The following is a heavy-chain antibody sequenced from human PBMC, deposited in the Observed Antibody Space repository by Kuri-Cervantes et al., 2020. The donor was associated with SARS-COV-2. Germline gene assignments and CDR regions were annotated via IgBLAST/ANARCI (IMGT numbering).Heavy chain of an antibody. J-gene: IGHJ3*01. CDR2: IIPLFGTT. CDR3: ARDRVGRENAFDV. V-gene: IGHV1-69*06. D-gene: IGHD5-24*01. CDR1: GDTVSSYS. Sequence: SVKVSCKAIGDTVSSYSISWVRQAPGQGLEWMGGIIPLFGTTGSAQTFRGRITITADKSTNTAYMELSGLTTEDTAMYFCARDRVGRENAFDVWGLGTMVTVSS.